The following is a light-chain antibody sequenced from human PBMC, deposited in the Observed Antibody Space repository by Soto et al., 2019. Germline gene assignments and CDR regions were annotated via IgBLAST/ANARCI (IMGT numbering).Light chain of an antibody. CDR3: SSYAGSNIVV. V-gene: IGLV2-8*01. Sequence: QSVLTQPPSASGSPGQSVTISCTGTSSDVGGYNFVSWYQQHPGKAPKFMIYEVSERPSGVPDRFSGSKSGNTASLTVSGLQAEDEADYYCSSYAGSNIVVFGGGTKLTVL. J-gene: IGLJ2*01. CDR2: EVS. CDR1: SSDVGGYNF.